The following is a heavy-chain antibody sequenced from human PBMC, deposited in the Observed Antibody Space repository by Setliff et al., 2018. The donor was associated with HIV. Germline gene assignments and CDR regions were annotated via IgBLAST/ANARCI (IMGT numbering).Heavy chain of an antibody. CDR1: GYTFTDFG. CDR3: ARAGAAETSHFDY. V-gene: IGHV1-18*01. Sequence: ASVKVSCKASGYTFTDFGITWVRQAPGQGLEWMGWIGAFNGNTHYPQNLQGRVTITTDTSTRTAYMELRSLRSDDTAVYFCARAGAAETSHFDYWGQGTLFTVSS. CDR2: IGAFNGNT. J-gene: IGHJ4*02. D-gene: IGHD2-15*01.